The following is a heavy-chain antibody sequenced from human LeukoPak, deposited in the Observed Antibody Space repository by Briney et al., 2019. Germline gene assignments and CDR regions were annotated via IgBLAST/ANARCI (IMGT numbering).Heavy chain of an antibody. J-gene: IGHJ4*02. D-gene: IGHD6-13*01. CDR1: GGSISSYY. CDR3: ARSIAAAGFDY. V-gene: IGHV4-59*08. Sequence: SETLSLTCTVSGGSISSYYWSWIRQPPGRGLEWIGYIYYSGSTNYNPSLKSRVTISVDTSKNQFSLKLSSVTAADTAVYYCARSIAAAGFDYWGQGTLVTVSS. CDR2: IYYSGST.